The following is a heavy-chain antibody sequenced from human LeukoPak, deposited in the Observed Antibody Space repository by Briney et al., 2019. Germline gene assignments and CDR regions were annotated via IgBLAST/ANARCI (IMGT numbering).Heavy chain of an antibody. J-gene: IGHJ4*02. D-gene: IGHD6-13*01. CDR2: ISYDGSDE. V-gene: IGHV3-30*01. Sequence: GGSLRLTCAASGFTFGDYAMHWVRQAPGKGLEWMVLISYDGSDEDYADSVKGRFTISRDNSRNTLYLQMNSLRVDDTAVYWCARGRSSSNWLDYWGQGTLVTVSS. CDR1: GFTFGDYA. CDR3: ARGRSSSNWLDY.